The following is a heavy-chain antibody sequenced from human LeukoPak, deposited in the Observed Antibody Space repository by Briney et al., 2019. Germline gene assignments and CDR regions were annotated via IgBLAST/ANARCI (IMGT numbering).Heavy chain of an antibody. J-gene: IGHJ5*02. CDR1: GFTFVNAS. V-gene: IGHV3-15*01. CDR3: TTGNP. CDR2: MKSKPEGGTT. Sequence: PGGSLRLSCLTSGFTFVNASMSWVRQAPGKGLEWVGLMKSKPEGGTTFYAAPVRGRFTISRDDSRNTLYLQMTSLTIGDTGIYYCTTGNPWGQGTLVTVSS.